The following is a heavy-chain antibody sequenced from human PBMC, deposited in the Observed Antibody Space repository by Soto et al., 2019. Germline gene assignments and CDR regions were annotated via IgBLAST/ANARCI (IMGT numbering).Heavy chain of an antibody. D-gene: IGHD6-13*01. J-gene: IGHJ4*02. CDR2: IIPILGIA. CDR3: ARDWAAAGPFDD. CDR1: GGTFSSYT. Sequence: SVKVSCKASGGTFSSYTISWVRQAPGQGLEWMGRIIPILGIANYAQKFQGRVTITADKSTSTAYMELRSLRSDDTAVYDCARDWAAAGPFDDWGQGTLVTVSS. V-gene: IGHV1-69*04.